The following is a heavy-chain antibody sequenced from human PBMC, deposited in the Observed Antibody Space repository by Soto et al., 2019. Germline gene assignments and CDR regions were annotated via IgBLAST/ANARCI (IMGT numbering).Heavy chain of an antibody. J-gene: IGHJ4*02. V-gene: IGHV1-69*02. Sequence: QVQLVQSGAEVKKPGSSVKVSCKASGGTFSSYTVSWVRQAPGQGLEWMGRIIPILGIANYAQKFQGRVTITAHKSTSTAYMELSSLRSEVIAVYYCARGILTRAFDYWGQGTLVTVSS. CDR1: GGTFSSYT. D-gene: IGHD3-9*01. CDR3: ARGILTRAFDY. CDR2: IIPILGIA.